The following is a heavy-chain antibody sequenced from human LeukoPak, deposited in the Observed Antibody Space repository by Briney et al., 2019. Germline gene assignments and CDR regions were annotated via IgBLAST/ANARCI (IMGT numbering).Heavy chain of an antibody. V-gene: IGHV3-74*01. CDR1: GFTISNYW. J-gene: IGHJ5*02. Sequence: GGSLRLSCVASGFTISNYWMHWVRHAPGKGLVWVSRIDGDGSRASYADSVKGRFIISRDSAKNTLYLQMNSLRAEDTALYYCARSDWFDPWGQGTLVTVSS. CDR2: IDGDGSRA. CDR3: ARSDWFDP.